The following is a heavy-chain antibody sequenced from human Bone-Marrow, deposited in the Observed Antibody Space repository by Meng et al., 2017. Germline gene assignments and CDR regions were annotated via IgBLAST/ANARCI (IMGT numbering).Heavy chain of an antibody. Sequence: GESLKISCAASGFTFSNAWMSWVRQASGKGLEWVGRIKSKTDGGTTDYAAPVKGRFTISRDDSKNTLYLQMNSLKTEDTAVYYCTTPPYSSSWYVVDYWGQGTLVTVSS. CDR1: GFTFSNAW. J-gene: IGHJ4*02. V-gene: IGHV3-15*01. D-gene: IGHD6-13*01. CDR3: TTPPYSSSWYVVDY. CDR2: IKSKTDGGTT.